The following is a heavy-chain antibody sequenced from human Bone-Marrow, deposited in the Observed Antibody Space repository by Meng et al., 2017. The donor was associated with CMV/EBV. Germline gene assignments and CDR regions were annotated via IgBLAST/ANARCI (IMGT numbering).Heavy chain of an antibody. Sequence: GESLKISCAASGFKFNNAWMTWVRQAPGKGLEWVSSISSSSSYIYYADSVKGRFTISRDNAKNSLYLQMNSLRAEDTAVYYCARDTTVMRYYDFWSGYPHGMDVWGQGTTVTVSS. V-gene: IGHV3-21*01. CDR2: ISSSSSYI. J-gene: IGHJ6*02. D-gene: IGHD3-3*01. CDR1: GFKFNNAW. CDR3: ARDTTVMRYYDFWSGYPHGMDV.